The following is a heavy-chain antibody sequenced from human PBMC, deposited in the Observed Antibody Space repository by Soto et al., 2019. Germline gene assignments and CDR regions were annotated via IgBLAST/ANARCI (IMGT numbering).Heavy chain of an antibody. CDR2: IYYSGST. V-gene: IGHV4-59*08. J-gene: IGHJ3*02. D-gene: IGHD3-3*01. Sequence: TSETLSLTCTVSGGSISSYYWSWIRQPPGKGLEWVGYIYYSGSTNYNPSLKSRVTISVDTSKNQFSLKLSSVTAADTAVYYCARRSLTIFGVAPHAFDIWGQGTMVTVSS. CDR1: GGSISSYY. CDR3: ARRSLTIFGVAPHAFDI.